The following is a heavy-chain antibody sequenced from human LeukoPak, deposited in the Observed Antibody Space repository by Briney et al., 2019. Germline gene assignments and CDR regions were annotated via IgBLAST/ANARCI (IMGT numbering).Heavy chain of an antibody. Sequence: GGSLRHSCAASGFTFSSYWMSWVRQAPGKGLEWVANIKQDGSEKYYVDSVKGRFTISRDNAKNSLYLQMNSLRAEDTAVYYCARSIAGDWFDPWGQGTLVTVSS. CDR3: ARSIAGDWFDP. CDR1: GFTFSSYW. V-gene: IGHV3-7*01. J-gene: IGHJ5*02. D-gene: IGHD6-6*01. CDR2: IKQDGSEK.